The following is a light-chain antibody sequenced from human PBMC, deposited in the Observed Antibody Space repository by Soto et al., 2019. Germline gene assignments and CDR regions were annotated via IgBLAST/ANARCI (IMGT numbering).Light chain of an antibody. CDR2: LHRDGSH. V-gene: IGLV4-69*01. J-gene: IGLJ2*01. CDR1: SGHRLYD. Sequence: QPVLTQSPSASASLGASVKLTCTLSSGHRLYDISWHQQQPEKGPRYLMKLHRDGSHSKGDGIPDRFSGSSSGAERYLTISSLQYEDEADYYCQTWGSANGFFGGGTKLTVL. CDR3: QTWGSANGF.